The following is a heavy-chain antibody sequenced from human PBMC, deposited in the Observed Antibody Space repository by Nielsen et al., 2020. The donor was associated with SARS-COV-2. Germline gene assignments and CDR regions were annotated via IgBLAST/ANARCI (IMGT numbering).Heavy chain of an antibody. CDR1: GFTFSSYA. CDR2: ISGSGGST. D-gene: IGHD1/OR15-1a*01. J-gene: IGHJ4*02. V-gene: IGHV3-23*01. CDR3: ADESEHSY. Sequence: GESLKISCAASGFTFSSYAMSWVRQAPGKGLEWVSAISGSGGSTYYADSVKGRFTISRDNAKNSLYLQMNSLRAEDTAVYYCADESEHSYWGQGTLVTVSS.